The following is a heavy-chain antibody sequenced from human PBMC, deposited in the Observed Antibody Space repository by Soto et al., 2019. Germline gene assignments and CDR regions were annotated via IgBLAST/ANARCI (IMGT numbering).Heavy chain of an antibody. Sequence: GSLRLSCAASGFTFSSYSMNWVRQAPGKGLEWVSYISSSSSTIYYADSVKGRFTISRDNAKNSLYLQMNSLRAEDTAVYYCARGSFFQLELPSPGDYWGQGTLVTVSS. D-gene: IGHD1-7*01. CDR3: ARGSFFQLELPSPGDY. V-gene: IGHV3-48*01. CDR1: GFTFSSYS. CDR2: ISSSSSTI. J-gene: IGHJ4*02.